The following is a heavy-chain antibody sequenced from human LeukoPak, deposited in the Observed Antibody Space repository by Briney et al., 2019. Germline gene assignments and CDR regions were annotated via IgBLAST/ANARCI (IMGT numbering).Heavy chain of an antibody. CDR2: IYSGGST. CDR3: ARDLKLRFLEWGNYYGMDV. V-gene: IGHV3-66*01. J-gene: IGHJ6*02. Sequence: GSLRLSCAASGFTVSSNYMSWVRQAPGKGLEWVSVIYSGGSTYYADSVKGRFTISRDNSKNTLYLQMNSLRAEDTAVYYCARDLKLRFLEWGNYYGMDVWGQGTTVTVSS. D-gene: IGHD3-3*01. CDR1: GFTVSSNY.